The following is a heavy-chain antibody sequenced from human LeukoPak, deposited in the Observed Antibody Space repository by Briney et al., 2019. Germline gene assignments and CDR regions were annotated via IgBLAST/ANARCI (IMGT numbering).Heavy chain of an antibody. CDR1: GFTFSNYW. V-gene: IGHV3-74*01. J-gene: IGHJ4*02. D-gene: IGHD4-17*01. CDR3: ASHDYGDSISYGDY. CDR2: INPDGLST. Sequence: GGSLRLSCAASGFTFSNYWIHWVRQAPGKGLLWVSRINPDGLSTSHADPVKGRFTISRDNAKNTLYLQTNNLRAEDTAVYYCASHDYGDSISYGDYWGQGTLVSVSS.